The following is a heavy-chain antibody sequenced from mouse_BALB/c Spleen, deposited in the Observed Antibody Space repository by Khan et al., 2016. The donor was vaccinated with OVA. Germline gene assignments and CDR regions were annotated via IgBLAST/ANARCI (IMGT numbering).Heavy chain of an antibody. Sequence: QVQLKQSGAELARPGASVKMSCKASGYTFTSYTMHWVKQRPGQGLEWIGYINPSSGYTKYTQKFKDKATLTADKSYSTAYLQLRSLTSEDSAVYYCARTHERWGQGTTLTVSS. J-gene: IGHJ2*01. CDR1: GYTFTSYT. V-gene: IGHV1-4*01. CDR3: ARTHER. CDR2: INPSSGYT.